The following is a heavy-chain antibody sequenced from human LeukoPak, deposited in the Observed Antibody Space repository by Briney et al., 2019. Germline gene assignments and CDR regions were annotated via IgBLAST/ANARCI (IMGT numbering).Heavy chain of an antibody. J-gene: IGHJ4*02. CDR2: ISGSGGST. CDR3: AKSSDWGPSSFDY. Sequence: SGGSLRLSCAASGFTFSSYAMSWVRQAAGKGLEWVSAISGSGGSTYYADSVKGRFTISRDNSKNTLYLQMNSLRAEDTAVYYCAKSSDWGPSSFDYWGQGTLVTVSS. V-gene: IGHV3-23*01. D-gene: IGHD7-27*01. CDR1: GFTFSSYA.